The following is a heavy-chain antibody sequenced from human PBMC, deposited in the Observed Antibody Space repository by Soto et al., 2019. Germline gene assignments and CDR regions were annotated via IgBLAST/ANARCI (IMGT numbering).Heavy chain of an antibody. CDR1: GYSFTSYW. J-gene: IGHJ4*02. CDR3: ARSFYGNYGLDYFDY. D-gene: IGHD4-17*01. Sequence: GESLKISYKGSGYSFTSYWIGWVRQMPGKGLEWMGIIYPDDSDTRYSPSFQGQVTISADKSISTAYLQWSSLKASDTAMYYCARSFYGNYGLDYFDYWGQGTLVTVSS. CDR2: IYPDDSDT. V-gene: IGHV5-51*01.